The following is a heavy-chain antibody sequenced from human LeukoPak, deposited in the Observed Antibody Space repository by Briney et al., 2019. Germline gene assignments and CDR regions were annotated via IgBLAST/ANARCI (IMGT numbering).Heavy chain of an antibody. CDR3: ARRHLRGNTLRGGHHLDP. V-gene: IGHV3-30*03. Sequence: GTSLRLSCSTSGFTFNSHGFHWVRQAPGKGLEWVAAISDDGLNTFYIDSVKGRFTIARDDSKNAVSLQMTSLRSEDTAMYYCARRHLRGNTLRGGHHLDPWGLGTLVAVSS. J-gene: IGHJ5*02. D-gene: IGHD1-14*01. CDR1: GFTFNSHG. CDR2: ISDDGLNT.